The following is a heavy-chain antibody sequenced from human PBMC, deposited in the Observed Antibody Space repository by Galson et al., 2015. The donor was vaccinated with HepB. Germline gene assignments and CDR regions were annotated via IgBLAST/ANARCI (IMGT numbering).Heavy chain of an antibody. CDR2: ISAYNGNT. D-gene: IGHD2-2*01. CDR1: GYTFTSYG. CDR3: ARDTDIVVVPAAMSDY. J-gene: IGHJ4*02. V-gene: IGHV1-18*04. Sequence: SVKVSCKASGYTFTSYGISWVRQAPGQGLEWMGWISAYNGNTNYAQKLQGRVTMTTDTSTSTAYMELRSLRSDDTAVYYCARDTDIVVVPAAMSDYWGQGTLVTVSS.